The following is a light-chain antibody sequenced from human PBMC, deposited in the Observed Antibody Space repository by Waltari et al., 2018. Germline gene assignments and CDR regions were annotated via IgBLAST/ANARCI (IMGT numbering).Light chain of an antibody. V-gene: IGKV3-15*01. CDR2: SAS. J-gene: IGKJ4*01. CDR1: QSVRVN. Sequence: EVVLTQSQATLSLSPGERATIPCRASQSVRVNLAWYQQRPGQAPRLLIYSASTRATGIPARFSGSGSGTEFTLTISSLESEDFAVYYCQQSHNWPPLTFGGGTKVEIK. CDR3: QQSHNWPPLT.